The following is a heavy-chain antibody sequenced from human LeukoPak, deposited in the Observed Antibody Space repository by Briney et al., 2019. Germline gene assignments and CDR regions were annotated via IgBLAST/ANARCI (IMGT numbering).Heavy chain of an antibody. CDR3: VRSSSDYQLLWYYYYMDV. CDR2: INSDGSST. J-gene: IGHJ6*03. D-gene: IGHD2-2*01. Sequence: GGSLRLSCAASRFTFNSYWMHWVRQAPGRGLVWVSRINSDGSSTSYADSVKGRFTISRDNAKNTLYLQMHSLRAEDTAVYYCVRSSSDYQLLWYYYYMDVWGKGTTVTISS. V-gene: IGHV3-74*01. CDR1: RFTFNSYW.